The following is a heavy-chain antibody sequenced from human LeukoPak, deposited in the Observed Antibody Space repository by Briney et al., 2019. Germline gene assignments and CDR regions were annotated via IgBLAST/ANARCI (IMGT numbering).Heavy chain of an antibody. V-gene: IGHV5-51*01. CDR2: IYPGDSDT. CDR3: ARLGATGGYELDT. D-gene: IGHD5-12*01. J-gene: IGHJ5*02. Sequence: GESLKISCKGSGYSFTSYLIAGVRQMPGKGLGWRGIIYPGDSDTRYSPYLQGQDTISAAKSISTAYLQWSRLKASDTAMYYCARLGATGGYELDTWGARTPVTVS. CDR1: GYSFTSYL.